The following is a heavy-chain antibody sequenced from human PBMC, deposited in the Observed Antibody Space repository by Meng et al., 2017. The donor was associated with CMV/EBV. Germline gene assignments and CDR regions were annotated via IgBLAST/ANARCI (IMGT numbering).Heavy chain of an antibody. J-gene: IGHJ4*02. Sequence: FSSYAIHWVRQAPGKGLEWVAVISYDGSNKYYADSVKGRFTISRDNSKNTLYLQMNSLRAEDTAVYYCASPPFYCSSTSCHPWGDYWGQGTLVTVSS. V-gene: IGHV3-30*04. D-gene: IGHD2-2*01. CDR3: ASPPFYCSSTSCHPWGDY. CDR1: FSSYA. CDR2: ISYDGSNK.